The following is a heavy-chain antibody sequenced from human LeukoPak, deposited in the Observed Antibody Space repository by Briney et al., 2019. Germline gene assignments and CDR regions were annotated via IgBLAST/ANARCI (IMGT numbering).Heavy chain of an antibody. CDR3: ARSIAVAGDLDS. CDR2: ISSLSSES. Sequence: PGGSLRLSCAGSGFTFSDYYMNWVRQAPGKGLEWTSYISSLSSESNYADSVKGRFTISRDNAKGSLYLQMNNLRAEDTAVYYCARSIAVAGDLDSWGQGTLVTVSS. V-gene: IGHV3-11*06. J-gene: IGHJ4*02. CDR1: GFTFSDYY. D-gene: IGHD6-19*01.